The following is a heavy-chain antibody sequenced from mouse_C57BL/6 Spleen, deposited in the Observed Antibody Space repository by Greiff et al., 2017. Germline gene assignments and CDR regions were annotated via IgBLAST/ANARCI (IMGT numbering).Heavy chain of an antibody. Sequence: VQLQQSGAELVRPGTSVKVSCKASGYAFTNYLIEWVKQRPGQGLEWIGVINPGSGGTNYNEKFKGKATLTADKSSSTAYMQLSSLTSEDSAVYFCARGSTTVVMDYWGQGTSVTVSS. V-gene: IGHV1-54*01. CDR1: GYAFTNYL. D-gene: IGHD1-1*01. CDR3: ARGSTTVVMDY. J-gene: IGHJ4*01. CDR2: INPGSGGT.